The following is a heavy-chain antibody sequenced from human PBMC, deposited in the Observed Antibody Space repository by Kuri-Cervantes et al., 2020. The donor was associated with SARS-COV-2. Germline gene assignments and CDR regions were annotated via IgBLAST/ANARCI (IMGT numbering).Heavy chain of an antibody. V-gene: IGHV3-30-3*01. Sequence: GGSLRLSCAASGFTFSSYAMHWVRQAPGKGLEWVAVISYDGSNKYYADSVKGRFTISRDNSKNTLYLQTNSLRAEDTAVYYCARDRGVDYCSSTSCPSGPFGPFDPWGQGTLVTVSS. CDR1: GFTFSSYA. D-gene: IGHD2-2*01. CDR2: ISYDGSNK. CDR3: ARDRGVDYCSSTSCPSGPFGPFDP. J-gene: IGHJ5*02.